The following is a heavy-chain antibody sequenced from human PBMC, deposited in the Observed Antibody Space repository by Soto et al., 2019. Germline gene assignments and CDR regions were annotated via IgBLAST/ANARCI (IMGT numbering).Heavy chain of an antibody. D-gene: IGHD3-10*01. V-gene: IGHV3-30*18. CDR1: GFTFSSYG. CDR3: AKDRAMVRGVPFYGMDV. Sequence: QVQLVESGGGVVQPGRSLRLSCAASGFTFSSYGMHWVRQAPGKGLEWVAVISYDGSNKNYADSVRGRFTISRDNSKNTLYLQMNSLRAEDTAVYYCAKDRAMVRGVPFYGMDVWGQGTTVTVSS. CDR2: ISYDGSNK. J-gene: IGHJ6*02.